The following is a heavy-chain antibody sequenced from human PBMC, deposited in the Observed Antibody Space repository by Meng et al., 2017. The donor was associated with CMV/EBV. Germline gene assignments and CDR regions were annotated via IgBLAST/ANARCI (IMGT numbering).Heavy chain of an antibody. V-gene: IGHV4-34*01. CDR2: INHSGST. CDR1: GGSFSGYY. J-gene: IGHJ5*02. D-gene: IGHD6-19*01. Sequence: SETLSLTCAVYGGSFSGYYWSWIRQPPGKGLEWIGEINHSGSTNYNPSLKSRDTISVDTSKNQFSLKLSSVTAADTAVYYCARGRAVAGRGWFDPWGQGTLVTVSS. CDR3: ARGRAVAGRGWFDP.